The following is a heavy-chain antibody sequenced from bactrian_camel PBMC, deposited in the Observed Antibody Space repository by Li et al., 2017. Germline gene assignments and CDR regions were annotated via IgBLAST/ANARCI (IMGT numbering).Heavy chain of an antibody. CDR3: AADRRRHGPPSLRPGDYSV. CDR2: INSDNTP. Sequence: VQRVESGDALVRPGESQTITCVASGFNISGYGITWERQAPGDQSRWVGTINSDNTPHYRDDSVKGRFVISRDNARNWLDLQMDSLEPGDTARYYCAADRRRHGPPSLRPGDYSVWGQGTQVTVS. CDR1: GFNISGYG. J-gene: IGHJ4*01. D-gene: IGHD2*01. V-gene: IGHV3S53*01.